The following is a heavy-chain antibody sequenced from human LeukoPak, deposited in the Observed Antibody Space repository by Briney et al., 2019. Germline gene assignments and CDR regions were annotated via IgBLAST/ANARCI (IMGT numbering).Heavy chain of an antibody. J-gene: IGHJ4*02. V-gene: IGHV4-61*02. Sequence: SETLSPTCTVSGGSISSSSYYWSWIRQPAGKGLEWIRRIYTSGSTNYNPSLKSRVTMSVDTSKNQFSLKLSSVTAADTAVYYCARDPSSGEFDYWGQGTLVTVSS. CDR3: ARDPSSGEFDY. CDR2: IYTSGST. D-gene: IGHD6-19*01. CDR1: GGSISSSSYY.